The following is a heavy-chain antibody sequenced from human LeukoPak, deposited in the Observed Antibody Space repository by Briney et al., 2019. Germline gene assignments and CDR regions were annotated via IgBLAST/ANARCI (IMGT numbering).Heavy chain of an antibody. J-gene: IGHJ5*02. Sequence: GGSLRLSCAASGSTFSSYAMSWVRQAPGKGLEWVSGISGSGGSTYYADSVKGRFTISRDNSKNTLYLQMNSLRAEDTAVYYCAKAIDQNWFDPWGQGTLVTVSS. D-gene: IGHD2-2*01. CDR2: ISGSGGST. CDR3: AKAIDQNWFDP. V-gene: IGHV3-23*01. CDR1: GSTFSSYA.